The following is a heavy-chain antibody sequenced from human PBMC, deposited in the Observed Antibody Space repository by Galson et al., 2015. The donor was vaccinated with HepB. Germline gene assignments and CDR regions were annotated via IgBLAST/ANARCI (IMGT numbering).Heavy chain of an antibody. CDR1: GFTFSSYW. D-gene: IGHD4/OR15-4a*01. CDR3: ARRIYGGHDVFDL. V-gene: IGHV3-74*03. J-gene: IGHJ3*01. CDR2: INTDGAST. Sequence: SLRLSCAASGFTFSSYWMNWVRQAPGKGLEWVSRINTDGASTTYADSVKGRFTISRDNAKNTVYLQMNSLRAEDTAVYYCARRIYGGHDVFDLWGQGTMVSVSS.